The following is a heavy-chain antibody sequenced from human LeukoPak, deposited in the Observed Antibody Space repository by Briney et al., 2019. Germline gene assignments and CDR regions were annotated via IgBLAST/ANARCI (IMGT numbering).Heavy chain of an antibody. J-gene: IGHJ4*02. CDR3: ARAPRPGDFDY. V-gene: IGHV4-30-2*01. D-gene: IGHD1-1*01. Sequence: PSETLSLTCAVSGGSISSGGYSWSWIRQPPGKGLEWIGYIYHSGSTYYNPSLKSRVTISVDRSKNQFSLKLSSVTAADTAVYYCARAPRPGDFDYWGQGTLVTVSS. CDR1: GGSISSGGYS. CDR2: IYHSGST.